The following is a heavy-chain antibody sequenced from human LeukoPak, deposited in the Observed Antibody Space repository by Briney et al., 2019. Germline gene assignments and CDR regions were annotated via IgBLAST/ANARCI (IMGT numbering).Heavy chain of an antibody. CDR2: IYYSGST. D-gene: IGHD6-13*01. CDR1: GYSISSSSYY. J-gene: IGHJ4*02. CDR3: AREHIAAAGMY. V-gene: IGHV4-39*07. Sequence: SETLSLTCTVSGYSISSSSYYWGWIRQPPGKGLEWIGSIYYSGSTYYNPSLKSRVTISVDTSKNQFSLKLSSVTAADTAVCYCAREHIAAAGMYWGQGTLVTVSS.